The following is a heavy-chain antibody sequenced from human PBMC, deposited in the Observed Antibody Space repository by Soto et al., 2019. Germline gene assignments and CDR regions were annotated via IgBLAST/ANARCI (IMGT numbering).Heavy chain of an antibody. CDR3: AKDRNPNTYYYGSGTSHWFDP. V-gene: IGHV3-23*01. CDR1: GFTFRSYA. D-gene: IGHD3-10*01. J-gene: IGHJ5*02. Sequence: GGSLRLSCAASGFTFRSYAMRCVRQAPGKGLEWVSAISGSGGSTYYADSVKGRYTISRDNSKNTLYLQMNSLRAEDTTVYYCAKDRNPNTYYYGSGTSHWFDPWGQGTLVTVSS. CDR2: ISGSGGST.